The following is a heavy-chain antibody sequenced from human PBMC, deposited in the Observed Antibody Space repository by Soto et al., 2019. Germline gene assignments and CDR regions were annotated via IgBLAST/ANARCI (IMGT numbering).Heavy chain of an antibody. CDR1: GFTFSSYG. CDR2: IWYDGSNK. V-gene: IGHV3-33*01. CDR3: ASKAAASNYYYGMDV. D-gene: IGHD2-2*01. J-gene: IGHJ6*02. Sequence: GGSLRLSCAASGFTFSSYGMHWVRQAPGKGLEWVAVIWYDGSNKYYADSVKGRFTISRDNSKNTLYLQMNSLRAEDTAVYYCASKAAASNYYYGMDVWGQGTTVTVSS.